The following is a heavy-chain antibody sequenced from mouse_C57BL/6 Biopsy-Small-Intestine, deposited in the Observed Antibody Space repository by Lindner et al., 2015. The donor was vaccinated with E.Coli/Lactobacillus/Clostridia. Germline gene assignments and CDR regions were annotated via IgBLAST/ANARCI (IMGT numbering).Heavy chain of an antibody. V-gene: IGHV1-18*01. CDR3: ARDKVRSNWNGDNYFYYFGMDV. D-gene: IGHD1-1*01. CDR2: INVKSGVT. CDR1: GYIFTDYH. Sequence: SVKVSCKASGYIFTDYHIHWVRQAPGQGLEWMGWINVKSGVTNYAQSFQGRVSITNDTSINTAFLELRRLKSDDTAVYYCARDKVRSNWNGDNYFYYFGMDVWGQGTTVTVSS. J-gene: IGHJ1*01.